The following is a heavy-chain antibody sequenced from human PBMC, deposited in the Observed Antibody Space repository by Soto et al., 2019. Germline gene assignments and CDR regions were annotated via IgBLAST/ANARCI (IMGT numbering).Heavy chain of an antibody. J-gene: IGHJ4*02. V-gene: IGHV1-18*04. Sequence: QVQLVQSGPEVKKPGASVQVSCKASGYTFNTYGISWVRQAPGQGLEWMGWISGYNGNTNDAQHLQDRVTLTIDTSTSTAYMELRSRRSDDTALYYCARAVPLDYWGQGTRGTVSS. D-gene: IGHD6-19*01. CDR2: ISGYNGNT. CDR3: ARAVPLDY. CDR1: GYTFNTYG.